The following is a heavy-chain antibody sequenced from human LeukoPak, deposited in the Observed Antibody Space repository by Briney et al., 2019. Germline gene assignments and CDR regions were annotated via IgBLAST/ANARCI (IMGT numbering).Heavy chain of an antibody. V-gene: IGHV6-1*01. CDR3: ARGKYTSFDN. Sequence: SQTLSLTCAISGDSLFTDSVAWNWIRQSPSRGLVWLGRTYYRSKWSFDYAVSVKSRITINAETSKNQFSLQLNSVTPEDTAMYYCARGKYTSFDNWGQGILVTVSS. CDR1: GDSLFTDSVA. CDR2: TYYRSKWSF. D-gene: IGHD2-2*01. J-gene: IGHJ4*02.